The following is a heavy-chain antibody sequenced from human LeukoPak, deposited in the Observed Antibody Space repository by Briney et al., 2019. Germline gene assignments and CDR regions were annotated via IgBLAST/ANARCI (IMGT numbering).Heavy chain of an antibody. CDR2: IYPGDSDT. D-gene: IGHD2-8*01. V-gene: IGHV5-51*01. CDR1: GYSFTSYW. J-gene: IGHJ3*02. Sequence: GESLKISCKGSGYSFTSYWIGWVRRMPGKGLERMGIIYPGDSDTRYSPSFQGQVTISADKSISTAYLQWSSLKASDTAMYYCARLDCTNGVCYLYDAFDIWGQGTMVTVSS. CDR3: ARLDCTNGVCYLYDAFDI.